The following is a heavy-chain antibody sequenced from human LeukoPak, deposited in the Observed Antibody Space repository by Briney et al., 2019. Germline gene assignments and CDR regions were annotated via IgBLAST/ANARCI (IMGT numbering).Heavy chain of an antibody. Sequence: SETLSLTCAVSGYSISSGYYWGWIRQPPGKGLEWIGNIYHSGSTYYNPSLKSRVTISVDTSKNQFSLKLSSVTAADTAVYYCARVTGYHITIFGVEKYYYMDVWGKGTTVTVSS. D-gene: IGHD3-3*01. CDR1: GYSISSGYY. V-gene: IGHV4-38-2*01. CDR2: IYHSGST. J-gene: IGHJ6*03. CDR3: ARVTGYHITIFGVEKYYYMDV.